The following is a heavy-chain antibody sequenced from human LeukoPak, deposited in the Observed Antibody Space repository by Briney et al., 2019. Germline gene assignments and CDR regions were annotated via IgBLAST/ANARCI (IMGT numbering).Heavy chain of an antibody. Sequence: GGSLRLSCAASGYTFSSYGMHWVREAPGKGLEWVAFIRYDGSNKYYADSVKGRFTISRDNPKNTLYLQMKSLRAEDTAVYYCAKGGGYEAQYYYYYLDVWGKGTTVTISS. D-gene: IGHD5-12*01. V-gene: IGHV3-30*02. J-gene: IGHJ6*03. CDR2: IRYDGSNK. CDR3: AKGGGYEAQYYYYYLDV. CDR1: GYTFSSYG.